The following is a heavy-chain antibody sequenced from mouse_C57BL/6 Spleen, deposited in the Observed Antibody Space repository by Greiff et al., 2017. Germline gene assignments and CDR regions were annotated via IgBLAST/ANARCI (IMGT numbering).Heavy chain of an antibody. CDR1: GYTFTDYY. Sequence: VQLVESGPELVKPGASVKISCKASGYTFTDYYINWVKQRPGQGLEWIGWIFPGSGSTYYNEKFKGKATLTVDKSSSTAYMLLSSLTSEDSAVYVCARSYGYDEWGFAYWGQGTLVTVSA. CDR3: ARSYGYDEWGFAY. V-gene: IGHV1-75*01. CDR2: IFPGSGST. D-gene: IGHD2-2*01. J-gene: IGHJ3*01.